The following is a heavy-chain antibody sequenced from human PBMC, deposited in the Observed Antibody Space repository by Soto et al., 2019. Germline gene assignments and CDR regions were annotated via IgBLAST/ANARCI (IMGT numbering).Heavy chain of an antibody. V-gene: IGHV4-38-2*01. CDR1: GYSISSGYY. D-gene: IGHD3-22*01. Sequence: SETLSLTCAVSGYSISSGYYWGWLRQPPGKGLEWIGSIYHGRSTYYNPSLNSRVTLSIDMTNNHVSLILNSVTAADTAVYYCARVGPWVPYYDDSSPYTFGNWFDPSGQGTLVTVSS. CDR2: IYHGRST. J-gene: IGHJ5*02. CDR3: ARVGPWVPYYDDSSPYTFGNWFDP.